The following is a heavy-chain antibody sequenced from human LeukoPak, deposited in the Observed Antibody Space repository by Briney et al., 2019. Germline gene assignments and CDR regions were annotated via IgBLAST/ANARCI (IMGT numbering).Heavy chain of an antibody. V-gene: IGHV4-61*02. Sequence: SETLSLTCTVSGGSISSGSYYWSWIRQPAGKGLEWIGRIYTSGSTNYNPSLRSRVTISVDTSKNQFSLKLSSVTAADTAVYYCGRDKSWFDPWGQGTLVTVSS. CDR1: GGSISSGSYY. CDR3: GRDKSWFDP. J-gene: IGHJ5*02. CDR2: IYTSGST.